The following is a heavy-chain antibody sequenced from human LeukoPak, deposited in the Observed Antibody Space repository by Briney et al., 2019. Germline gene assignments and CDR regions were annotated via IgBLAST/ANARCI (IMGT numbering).Heavy chain of an antibody. V-gene: IGHV1-46*01. J-gene: IGHJ6*02. CDR1: GYTFASYY. Sequence: ASVKVSFKASGYTFASYYIHWVRPAPGQGLEWMGIINPSGGSTSYAQKFQGRVTMTRDTSTSTVYMELSSLRSEDTAVYYCAREWDSSGYYRRHYYYYGMDVWGQGTTVTVSS. CDR2: INPSGGST. D-gene: IGHD3-22*01. CDR3: AREWDSSGYYRRHYYYYGMDV.